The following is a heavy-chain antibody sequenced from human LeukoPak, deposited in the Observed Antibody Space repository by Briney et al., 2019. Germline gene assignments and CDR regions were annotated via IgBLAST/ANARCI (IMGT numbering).Heavy chain of an antibody. CDR1: GGSISSGSYY. V-gene: IGHV4-61*02. CDR2: IYTGGST. CDR3: ARAGYYNFWSGSYREIQEWFDS. J-gene: IGHJ5*01. D-gene: IGHD3-3*01. Sequence: SQTLSLTCTVSGGSISSGSYYWSWIRQPAGKGLEWIGRIYTGGSTNYNPSLKSRVTISVDTSKNQFSLKLSSVTAADTAMCYCARAGYYNFWSGSYREIQEWFDSWGQGTLATVSS.